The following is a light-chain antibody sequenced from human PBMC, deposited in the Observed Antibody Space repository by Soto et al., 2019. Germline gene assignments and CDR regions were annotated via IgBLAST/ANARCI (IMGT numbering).Light chain of an antibody. CDR2: GAS. CDR1: QSVSSGY. CDR3: QQYGGSPMWT. J-gene: IGKJ1*01. Sequence: EIVLTQSPGTLSLSPGERATLSCRASQSVSSGYLAWYQQKPGQAPRLLIYGASSRATGIPDRFSGSGSGTEFTLTISRLEPEDFAVYYCQQYGGSPMWTFGQGTKVEIK. V-gene: IGKV3-20*01.